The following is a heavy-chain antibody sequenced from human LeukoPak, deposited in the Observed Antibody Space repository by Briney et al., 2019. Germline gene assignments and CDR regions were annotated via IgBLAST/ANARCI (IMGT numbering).Heavy chain of an antibody. V-gene: IGHV4-61*01. J-gene: IGHJ4*02. D-gene: IGHD5-24*01. Sequence: LETLSLTCTVSGGSVSSGSYYWSWIRQPPGKGLEWIGYIYYSGSTNYNPSLKSRVTISVDTSKNQFSLKLSSVTAADTAVYYCARVRVATIHFDYWGQGTLVTVSS. CDR1: GGSVSSGSYY. CDR3: ARVRVATIHFDY. CDR2: IYYSGST.